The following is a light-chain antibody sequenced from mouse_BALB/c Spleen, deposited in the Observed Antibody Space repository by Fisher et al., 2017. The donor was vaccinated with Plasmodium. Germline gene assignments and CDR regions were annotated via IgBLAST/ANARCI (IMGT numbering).Light chain of an antibody. CDR3: SQSTHLPLT. J-gene: IGKJ5*01. CDR1: QSISNN. V-gene: IGKV5-43*01. Sequence: DIVLTQSPATLSVTPGDSVSLSCRASQSISNNLHRYQQKSHESPRLLIKYASQSISEIPSRFSGSGSGTDFTLRISRVEAEDLGVYFCSQSTHLPLTFGAGTRLELK. CDR2: YAS.